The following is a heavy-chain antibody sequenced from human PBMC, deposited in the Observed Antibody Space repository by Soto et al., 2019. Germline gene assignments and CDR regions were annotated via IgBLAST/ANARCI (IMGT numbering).Heavy chain of an antibody. CDR2: INHSGST. Sequence: QVHLQQWGAGLLEPSETLSLTCAVYGGSFTGYHWSWIRQPPGKGLEWMGEINHSGSTNYNPSLKSRVTISLDRSKNQSSLMLSSVTAADTAVYYCATTHLNFWSGYFGPYYFVYWRQGTLVTVSS. D-gene: IGHD3-3*01. V-gene: IGHV4-34*01. J-gene: IGHJ4*02. CDR3: ATTHLNFWSGYFGPYYFVY. CDR1: GGSFTGYH.